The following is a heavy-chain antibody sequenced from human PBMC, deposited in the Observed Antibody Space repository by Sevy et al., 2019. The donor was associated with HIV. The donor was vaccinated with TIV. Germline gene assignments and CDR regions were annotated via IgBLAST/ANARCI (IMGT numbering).Heavy chain of an antibody. Sequence: GGSLRLSCSASGFIFSSYGMHWVRQTPGKGLEWVAIISSDGSDDFYAESVRGRFTISRDNSRNTLYLQMDSLRLEDTAIYYCAKEKEDDYGDYYFDHWGQGALVTVSS. D-gene: IGHD4-17*01. CDR1: GFIFSSYG. CDR3: AKEKEDDYGDYYFDH. J-gene: IGHJ4*02. CDR2: ISSDGSDD. V-gene: IGHV3-30*18.